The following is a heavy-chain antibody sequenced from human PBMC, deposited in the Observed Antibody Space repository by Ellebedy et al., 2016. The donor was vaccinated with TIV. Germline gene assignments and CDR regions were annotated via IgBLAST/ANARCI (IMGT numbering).Heavy chain of an antibody. Sequence: MPSETLSLTCTVSGVSITTNYWSWIRQTPGKGLEWIGYIYYGGGTNYNPSLKCRVTLSLDTSKNHFSLKLTSVTAADTAVYYCARPYGSGWLGRSAFDIWGPGTMLTVSS. D-gene: IGHD6-19*01. V-gene: IGHV4-59*01. CDR1: GVSITTNY. J-gene: IGHJ3*02. CDR3: ARPYGSGWLGRSAFDI. CDR2: IYYGGGT.